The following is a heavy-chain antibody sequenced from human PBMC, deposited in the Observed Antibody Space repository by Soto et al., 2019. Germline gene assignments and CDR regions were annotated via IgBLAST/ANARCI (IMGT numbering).Heavy chain of an antibody. D-gene: IGHD6-19*01. J-gene: IGHJ4*02. V-gene: IGHV3-30*18. CDR3: AKDGAVGMTRKYYFDY. Sequence: GGSLRLSCAASGFTFSSYGMHWVRQAPGKGLEWVAVISYDGSNKYYADSVKGRFTISRDNSKNTLYLQMNSLRAEDTAVYYCAKDGAVGMTRKYYFDYWGQGTLVTVSS. CDR1: GFTFSSYG. CDR2: ISYDGSNK.